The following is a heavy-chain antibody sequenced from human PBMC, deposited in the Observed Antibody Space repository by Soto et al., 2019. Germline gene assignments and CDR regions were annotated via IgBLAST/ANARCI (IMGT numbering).Heavy chain of an antibody. CDR1: GFTFSSYW. V-gene: IGHV3-74*01. J-gene: IGHJ4*02. Sequence: PGGSLRLSCAASGFTFSSYWMHWVRQAPGKGLVWVSRISSDGSSTSYADSVKGRFTISRDNAKNTLYLQMNSLRAEDTAVYYCARVGLVVRGVITHYFDYWGQGTLVTVSS. CDR3: ARVGLVVRGVITHYFDY. D-gene: IGHD3-10*01. CDR2: ISSDGSST.